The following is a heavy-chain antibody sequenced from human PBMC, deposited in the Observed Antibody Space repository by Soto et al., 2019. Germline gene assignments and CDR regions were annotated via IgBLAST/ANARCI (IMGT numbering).Heavy chain of an antibody. V-gene: IGHV1-18*01. Sequence: QVQLVQSGAEVKKPGASVKVSCKASGYTFTSYGISWVRQAPGQGLEWMGWISAYNGNTNYAQKLQGRVTMTTDTYXXTAYMELRSLRSDDTAVYYCARGLQWELLGPLFDYWGQGTLVTVSS. D-gene: IGHD1-26*01. CDR2: ISAYNGNT. J-gene: IGHJ4*02. CDR3: ARGLQWELLGPLFDY. CDR1: GYTFTSYG.